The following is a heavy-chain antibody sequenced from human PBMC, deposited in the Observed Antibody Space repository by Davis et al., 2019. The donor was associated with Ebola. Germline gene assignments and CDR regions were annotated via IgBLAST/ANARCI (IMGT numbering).Heavy chain of an antibody. CDR3: ARHFLMVIAYNYYFDY. Sequence: GSLRLSCTVSGGSISSSSYYWGWIRQPPGKGLEWIGSIYYSGSTYYNPSLKSRVTISVDTSKNQFSLKLSSVTAADTAVYYCARHFLMVIAYNYYFDYWGQGTLVTVSS. D-gene: IGHD3-22*01. CDR1: GGSISSSSYY. J-gene: IGHJ4*02. V-gene: IGHV4-39*01. CDR2: IYYSGST.